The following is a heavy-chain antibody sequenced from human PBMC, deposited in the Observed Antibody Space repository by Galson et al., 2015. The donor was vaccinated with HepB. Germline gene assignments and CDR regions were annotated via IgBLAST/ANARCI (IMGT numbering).Heavy chain of an antibody. CDR2: VNANSGKS. J-gene: IGHJ4*02. CDR1: GYTFSNYA. Sequence: SVKVSCKASGYTFSNYAMNWVRQAPGQGLEWMGWVNANSGKSTYAQGFTGRFLFSLDTSVSAAYLQISSLKAEDTAVYYCARDRDYDSSGYGFWGQGTLVTVST. D-gene: IGHD3-22*01. CDR3: ARDRDYDSSGYGF. V-gene: IGHV7-4-1*02.